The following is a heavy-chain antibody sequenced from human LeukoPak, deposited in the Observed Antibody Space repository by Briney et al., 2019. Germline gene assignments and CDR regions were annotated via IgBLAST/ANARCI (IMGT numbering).Heavy chain of an antibody. CDR2: ISVGAEYI. D-gene: IGHD3-3*01. CDR3: ASGPPFLKYFEY. J-gene: IGHJ4*02. CDR1: GFTFSTYV. V-gene: IGHV3-23*01. Sequence: GGSLRLSCATSGFTFSTYVMNWFRQAPGKGLEWVSTISVGAEYIFYADSVKGRFTISRDDSNNALYLQMHSLRAEDTALYYCASGPPFLKYFEYWGQGTLVTVSS.